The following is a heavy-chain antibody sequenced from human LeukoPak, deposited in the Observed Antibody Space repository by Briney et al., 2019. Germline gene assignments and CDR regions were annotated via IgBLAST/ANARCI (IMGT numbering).Heavy chain of an antibody. CDR1: ASTFSNHA. V-gene: IGHV3-23*01. D-gene: IGHD6-19*01. CDR2: IRGTGTTT. CDR3: AKVSWLGTLPSYHFDS. J-gene: IGHJ4*02. Sequence: RQSMRLACAATASTFSNHAMSWVRQAPEKGMEWVAAIRGTGTTTFYAASVKGRFTISRDNSKNTADLQMNSLRAEDTAVYYCAKVSWLGTLPSYHFDSWGQGTQVTVSS.